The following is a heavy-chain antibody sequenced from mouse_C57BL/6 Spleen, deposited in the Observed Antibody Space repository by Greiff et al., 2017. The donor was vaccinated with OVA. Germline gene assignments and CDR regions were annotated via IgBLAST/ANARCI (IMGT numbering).Heavy chain of an antibody. CDR2: IWGVGST. Sequence: QVQLQQSGPGLVAPSQSLSITCTVSGFSLTSYGVDWVRQSPGKGLEWLGVIWGVGSTNYNSALKSRLSSSKDNSKSQVFLKMNSLQTDDTAMYYCARIYYGSYAMDYWGQGTSVTVSS. D-gene: IGHD2-2*01. CDR1: GFSLTSYG. CDR3: ARIYYGSYAMDY. V-gene: IGHV2-6*01. J-gene: IGHJ4*01.